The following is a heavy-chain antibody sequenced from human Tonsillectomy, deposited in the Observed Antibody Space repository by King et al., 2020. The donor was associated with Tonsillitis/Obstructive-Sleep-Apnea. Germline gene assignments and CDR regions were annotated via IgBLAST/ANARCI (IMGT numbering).Heavy chain of an antibody. CDR3: ARDAGYCSSTSCYFHFDY. Sequence: VQLVQSGAEVKKPGASVKVSCKASGYTFTSYYMHWVRQAPGQGLEWMGIINPTGGRTTYAQKFQGRVTMTREPSTSTVYRELSSLRSEDTAVYYCARDAGYCSSTSCYFHFDYWGQGTLVTVSS. CDR2: INPTGGRT. J-gene: IGHJ4*02. CDR1: GYTFTSYY. V-gene: IGHV1-46*01. D-gene: IGHD2-2*01.